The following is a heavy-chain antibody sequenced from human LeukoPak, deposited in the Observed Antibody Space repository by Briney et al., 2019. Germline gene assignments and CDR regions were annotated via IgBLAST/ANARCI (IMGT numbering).Heavy chain of an antibody. CDR2: IWYDGSKE. V-gene: IGHV3-33*01. J-gene: IGHJ4*02. Sequence: PGGSLRLSCAASGFTFSSFSMHWVRQAPGKGLEWVAVIWYDGSKENYADSVKGRFTISRDNSKNTLYLQMNTLRAEDTAVYYCARQDLVVAGTSALDYWGQGTLVTVSS. CDR3: ARQDLVVAGTSALDY. CDR1: GFTFSSFS. D-gene: IGHD6-19*01.